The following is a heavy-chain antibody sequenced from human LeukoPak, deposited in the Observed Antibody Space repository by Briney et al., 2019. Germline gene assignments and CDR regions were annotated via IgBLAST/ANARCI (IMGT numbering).Heavy chain of an antibody. CDR1: GGSFRGYY. D-gene: IGHD6-13*01. J-gene: IGHJ4*02. CDR2: INHSGST. CDR3: ASGYSSSWYSDYFDY. V-gene: IGHV4-34*01. Sequence: PSETLSLTCAVYGGSFRGYYWSWIRQPPGKGLEWLGEINHSGSTNYNPSLKSRVTISVDTSKNQFSLKLSSVTAADTAVYYCASGYSSSWYSDYFDYWGQGTLVTVTS.